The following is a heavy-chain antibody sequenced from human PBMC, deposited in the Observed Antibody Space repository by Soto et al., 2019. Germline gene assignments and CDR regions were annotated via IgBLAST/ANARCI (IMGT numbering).Heavy chain of an antibody. CDR1: NFIFSTYA. CDR2: IHTTGDRI. Sequence: PGGSLRLSCTTSNFIFSTYAMTWIRQAPGGRLEWVASIHTTGDRIAYADSLRGRFTVSRDNSENTLSLQMNSLRAEDTAIYYCTRDHNGDHVGAFDFWDQGPVVTVS. J-gene: IGHJ4*03. D-gene: IGHD4-17*01. CDR3: TRDHNGDHVGAFDF. V-gene: IGHV3-23*01.